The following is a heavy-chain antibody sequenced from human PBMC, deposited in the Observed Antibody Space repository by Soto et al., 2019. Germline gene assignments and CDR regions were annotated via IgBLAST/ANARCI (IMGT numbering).Heavy chain of an antibody. CDR3: ARELAPATTPPSSLMDV. J-gene: IGHJ6*02. V-gene: IGHV3-74*01. CDR2: INSDGSST. CDR1: GFTISSRW. D-gene: IGHD2-2*01. Sequence: GGSLRLSCAASGFTISSRWMHWVRRAPGKGLVWVSRINSDGSSTNYADSVKGRFTISRDNAENTLYLQMNSLRAEDTAVYYCARELAPATTPPSSLMDVWGQGTTVTVSS.